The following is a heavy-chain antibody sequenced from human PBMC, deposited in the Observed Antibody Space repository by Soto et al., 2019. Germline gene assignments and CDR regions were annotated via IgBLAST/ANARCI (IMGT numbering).Heavy chain of an antibody. CDR2: IYYSGST. CDR1: GGYIIIYD. V-gene: IGHV4-59*01. Sequence: SESLCFTVTIGGGYIIIYDWNWIRQPPGNGLEWIVYIYYSGSTNYNPSLKSRVTISEETSKKQFTLKLSSVTAADTAVYFCAKGEEVRNVYFDYWAQGTLVTV. D-gene: IGHD3-16*01. CDR3: AKGEEVRNVYFDY. J-gene: IGHJ4*02.